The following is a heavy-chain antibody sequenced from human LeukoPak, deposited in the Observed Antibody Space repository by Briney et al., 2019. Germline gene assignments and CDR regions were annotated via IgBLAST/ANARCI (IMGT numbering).Heavy chain of an antibody. D-gene: IGHD3-3*02. V-gene: IGHV4-59*01. J-gene: IGHJ5*02. CDR1: GGSISSYY. CDR2: IYYSGST. Sequence: SETLSLTRTVSGGSISSYYWSWIRQPPGKGLEWIGYIYYSGSTNYNPSLKSRVTISVDTSKNQFSLKLSSVTAADTAVYYCARAYSIDGPFDPWGQGTLVTVSS. CDR3: ARAYSIDGPFDP.